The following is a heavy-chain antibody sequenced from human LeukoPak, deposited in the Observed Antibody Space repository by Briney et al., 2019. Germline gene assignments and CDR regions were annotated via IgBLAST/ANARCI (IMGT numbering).Heavy chain of an antibody. D-gene: IGHD3-10*01. J-gene: IGHJ6*03. Sequence: GASVKVSCQASGYTFTRYGLSWVRQAPGQGLDWMGWISPYNGNTNDAQKLQGRVTMTTDTSTSTAYLELRSLRSGDTAVYYCARAKIGYYGSGSYNYYMDVWGKGTTVTVSS. V-gene: IGHV1-18*01. CDR1: GYTFTRYG. CDR2: ISPYNGNT. CDR3: ARAKIGYYGSGSYNYYMDV.